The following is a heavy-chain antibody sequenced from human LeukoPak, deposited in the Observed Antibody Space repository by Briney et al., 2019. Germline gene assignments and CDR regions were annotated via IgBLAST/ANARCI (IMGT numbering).Heavy chain of an antibody. D-gene: IGHD5-18*01. J-gene: IGHJ4*02. Sequence: PSETLSLTCSVSGGSISNYYWTWIRQPPGKGLEWIGEINHSGSTNYNPFLKSRVTISVDTSKNQFSLKLSSVTAADTAVYYCARAGLWLSRGATFVDYWGQGTLVTVSS. CDR3: ARAGLWLSRGATFVDY. CDR1: GGSISNYY. CDR2: INHSGST. V-gene: IGHV4-34*01.